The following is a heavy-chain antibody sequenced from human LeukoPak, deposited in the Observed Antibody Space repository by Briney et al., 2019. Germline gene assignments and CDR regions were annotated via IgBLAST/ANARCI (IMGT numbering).Heavy chain of an antibody. J-gene: IGHJ4*02. D-gene: IGHD3-22*01. CDR3: ATTSYYYDSPDY. CDR2: IYYSWDT. CDR1: GGSICSTSYY. Sequence: SETLSLTCTVSGGSICSTSYYWGWIRQPPGKGLEWIGSIYYSWDTYYNPSLKSRVTISVDTSKNQFSLKLSSVTAADTAVYYCATTSYYYDSPDYWGQGTLVTVSS. V-gene: IGHV4-39*01.